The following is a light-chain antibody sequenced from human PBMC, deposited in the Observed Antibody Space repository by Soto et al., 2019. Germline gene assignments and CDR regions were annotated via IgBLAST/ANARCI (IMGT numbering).Light chain of an antibody. Sequence: QSALTQPPSASGSPGQSVTISCTGTSSDVGAYNYVSWYQQHPGKAPKLMIYEVSKRPSGVPDRFSGSKSGTSASLAISGLRSEDEADYYCAAWDDSLSGYWVFGGGTKVTVL. V-gene: IGLV2-8*01. CDR3: AAWDDSLSGYWV. CDR1: SSDVGAYNY. J-gene: IGLJ3*02. CDR2: EVS.